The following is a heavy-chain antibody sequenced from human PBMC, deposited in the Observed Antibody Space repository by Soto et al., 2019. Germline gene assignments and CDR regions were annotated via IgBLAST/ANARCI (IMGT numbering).Heavy chain of an antibody. Sequence: QVQLQQWGAGLLKPSETLSLTCAVYGGSFSGYYWTWIRQPPGTGLEWIGEINHSGSTNYNPYLKSRVTISVDTSKNQFSLKLTSVTAAETAVYYCARDKITGLFDYWGQGTLVTVSS. CDR2: INHSGST. CDR1: GGSFSGYY. D-gene: IGHD2-8*02. V-gene: IGHV4-34*01. CDR3: ARDKITGLFDY. J-gene: IGHJ4*02.